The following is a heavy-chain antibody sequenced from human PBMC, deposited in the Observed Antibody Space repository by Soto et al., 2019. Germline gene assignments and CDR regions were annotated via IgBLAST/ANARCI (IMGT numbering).Heavy chain of an antibody. CDR1: GGSISSYY. CDR2: IYYSGST. V-gene: IGHV4-59*01. Sequence: SETLSLTCTVSGGSISSYYWSWIRQPPGKGLEWIGYIYYSGSTNYNPSLKSRVTISVDTSKNQFSLKLSSVTAADTAVYYCARGPYRTVTTVMDAFDIWGQGTMVTVSS. J-gene: IGHJ3*02. CDR3: ARGPYRTVTTVMDAFDI. D-gene: IGHD4-4*01.